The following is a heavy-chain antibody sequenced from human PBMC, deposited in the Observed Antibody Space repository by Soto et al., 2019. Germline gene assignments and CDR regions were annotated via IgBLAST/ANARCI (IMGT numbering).Heavy chain of an antibody. CDR1: GFTFSSYE. V-gene: IGHV3-48*03. J-gene: IGHJ4*02. D-gene: IGHD6-6*01. CDR2: ISSSGSTI. CDR3: AWQAAHPGSPFDY. Sequence: EVQLVESGGGLVQPGGSLRLSCAGSGFTFSSYEMNWVRQAPGKGLERVSYISSSGSTIYYPDSVKGRFTISRDNAKNSLYVQMNSLTAEDTAVYYCAWQAAHPGSPFDYWGQGTLVTVSS.